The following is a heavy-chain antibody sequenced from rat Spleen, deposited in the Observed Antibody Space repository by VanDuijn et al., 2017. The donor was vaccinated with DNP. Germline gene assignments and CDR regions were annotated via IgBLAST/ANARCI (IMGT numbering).Heavy chain of an antibody. J-gene: IGHJ2*01. CDR3: TRAGYYGNTYPFDY. CDR1: GFSLTSYH. D-gene: IGHD1-9*01. CDR2: IWSDGGT. Sequence: QVQLKESGPGLVKPSETLSLTCTVSGFSLTSYHVSWVRQPPGKGLEWMGVIWSDGGTNYNSAIKSRLSISRDTSKSQVFLKMNSLQTEDTAIYYCTRAGYYGNTYPFDYWGQGVMVTVSS. V-gene: IGHV2-32*01.